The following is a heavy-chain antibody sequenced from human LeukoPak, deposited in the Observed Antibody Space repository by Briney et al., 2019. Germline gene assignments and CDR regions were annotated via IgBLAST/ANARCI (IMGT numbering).Heavy chain of an antibody. CDR2: FSGSGGST. Sequence: GGSLRLSCAASGFTFSNYAMSWVRQAPGKGLEWVSAFSGSGGSTYYADSVKGRFTISRDNSKNTLYLQMNSLRAEDTAVYYCAKSGYNRFDYWGQRTLVTVSS. J-gene: IGHJ4*02. CDR1: GFTFSNYA. CDR3: AKSGYNRFDY. V-gene: IGHV3-23*01. D-gene: IGHD5-24*01.